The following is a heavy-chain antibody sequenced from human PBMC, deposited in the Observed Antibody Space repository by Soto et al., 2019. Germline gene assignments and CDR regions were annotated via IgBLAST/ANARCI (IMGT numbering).Heavy chain of an antibody. J-gene: IGHJ6*02. V-gene: IGHV5-51*01. Sequence: PGESLKISCKGSGYSFTSYWIGWVRQMPGKGLEWMGIIYPGDSDTRYSPSFQGQVTISADKSISTAYLQWSSLKASDTAMYYCAGTSSSSRFYYYGMDVWGRGTTVTVSS. CDR2: IYPGDSDT. CDR1: GYSFTSYW. D-gene: IGHD6-6*01. CDR3: AGTSSSSRFYYYGMDV.